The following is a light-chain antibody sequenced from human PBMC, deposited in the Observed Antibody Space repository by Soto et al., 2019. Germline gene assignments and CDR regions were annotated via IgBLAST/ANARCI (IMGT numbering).Light chain of an antibody. CDR3: QQYNSHWT. J-gene: IGKJ1*01. Sequence: DIQMTQSPSTLSASVGDRVTITCRASQDISNYLAWYQQKPGKAPKFLIYATSTFQSGVPSRFSGIGSGTEFTLTISSLQPDDFATYYCQQYNSHWTFGQGTKVDIK. V-gene: IGKV1-16*01. CDR1: QDISNY. CDR2: ATS.